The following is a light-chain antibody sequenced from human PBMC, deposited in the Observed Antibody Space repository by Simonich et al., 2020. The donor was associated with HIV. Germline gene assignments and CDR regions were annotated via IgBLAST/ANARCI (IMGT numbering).Light chain of an antibody. CDR3: QQYDELPYT. J-gene: IGKJ2*01. CDR1: QDINNY. Sequence: DIQMTQSPSSLSASVGERVTLTCQASQDINNYLNWYQQKPGKAPNLLIYGASNLETGGPSRFGGGGSGTDFTFTISSLQPADIATYYCQQYDELPYTFGQGTKLEIK. V-gene: IGKV1-33*01. CDR2: GAS.